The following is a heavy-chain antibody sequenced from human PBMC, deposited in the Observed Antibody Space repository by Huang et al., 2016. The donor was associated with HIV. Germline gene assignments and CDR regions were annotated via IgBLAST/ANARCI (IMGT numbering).Heavy chain of an antibody. V-gene: IGHV4-39*01. CDR2: IYYSGST. CDR3: ARLPGSITMIRGVITDPY. J-gene: IGHJ4*02. Sequence: QLQLQESGPGLVKPSETLSLTCTVSGGSIRSDNYYWGCIRQPPGKGLEWIGSIYYSGSTYYNPSLKSRVTITVDTSKNQFSLKMRSVTAADTAVYYCARLPGSITMIRGVITDPYWGQGTLVTVSS. D-gene: IGHD3-10*01. CDR1: GGSIRSDNYY.